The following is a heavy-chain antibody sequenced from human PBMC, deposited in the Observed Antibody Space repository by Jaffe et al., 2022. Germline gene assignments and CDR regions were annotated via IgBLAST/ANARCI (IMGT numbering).Heavy chain of an antibody. Sequence: EVQLLESGGGLVQPGGSLRLSCEASGFMFSNSAMNWVRQAPGKGLEWVSLVERSDDTTYYAGSVKGRFTISRDRSKNTVFLQMNSLRAEDTAIYYCATSGSDGWIITYWGQGTLVTVSS. CDR1: GFMFSNSA. D-gene: IGHD3-10*01. CDR3: ATSGSDGWIITY. CDR2: VERSDDTT. V-gene: IGHV3-23*01. J-gene: IGHJ4*02.